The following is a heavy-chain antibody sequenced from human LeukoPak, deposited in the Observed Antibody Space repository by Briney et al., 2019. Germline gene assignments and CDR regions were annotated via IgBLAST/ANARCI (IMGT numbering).Heavy chain of an antibody. Sequence: SETLSLTCTVSGGSISSYYWSWIRQPPGKGLEWIGEINHSGSTNYNPSLKSRVTISVDTSKNQFSLKLSSVTAADTAVYYCARYDSSGYLGFDYWGQGTLVTVSS. CDR1: GGSISSYY. CDR3: ARYDSSGYLGFDY. V-gene: IGHV4-34*01. J-gene: IGHJ4*02. CDR2: INHSGST. D-gene: IGHD3-22*01.